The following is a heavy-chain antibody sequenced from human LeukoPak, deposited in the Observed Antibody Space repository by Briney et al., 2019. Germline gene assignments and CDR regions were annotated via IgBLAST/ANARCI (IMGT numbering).Heavy chain of an antibody. CDR2: ISSSGSTI. CDR3: ARGGVEWYFDY. V-gene: IGHV3-48*03. Sequence: PGRSLRLSCAASGFTFDDYAMNWVRQAPGKGLEWVSYISSSGSTIYYADSVKGRFTISRDNAKNSLYLQMNSLRAEDTAVYYCARGGVEWYFDYWGQGTLVTVSS. D-gene: IGHD3-10*01. J-gene: IGHJ4*02. CDR1: GFTFDDYA.